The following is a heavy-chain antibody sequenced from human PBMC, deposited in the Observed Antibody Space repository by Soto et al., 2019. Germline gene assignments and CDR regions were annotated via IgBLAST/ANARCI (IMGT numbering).Heavy chain of an antibody. V-gene: IGHV3-11*06. D-gene: IGHD6-13*01. CDR3: ARLRASSWYLGGYLDY. CDR1: CFTFSDYY. Sequence: GGSLRLSCAASCFTFSDYYMTWIRQAPGKGLEWVSYIVSGSDYTNYADSVKGRFTISRDNAKNSLFLEMSSLRVDDTAVYYCARLRASSWYLGGYLDYWGLGTLVTVSS. CDR2: IVSGSDYT. J-gene: IGHJ4*02.